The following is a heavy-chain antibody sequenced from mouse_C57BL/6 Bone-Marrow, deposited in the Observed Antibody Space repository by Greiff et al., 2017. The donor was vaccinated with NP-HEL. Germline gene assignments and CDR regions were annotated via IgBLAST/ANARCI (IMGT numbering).Heavy chain of an antibody. D-gene: IGHD4-1*01. CDR2: IHPNSGST. CDR1: GYTFTSYW. Sequence: QVQLQQPGAELVKPGASVKLSCKASGYTFTSYWMHWVKQRPGLGLEWIGMIHPNSGSTNYNEKFKSKATLTVDKSSSTAYMQLSSLTSEDSAVYYCASRTGTGYYFDYWGQGTTLTVSS. V-gene: IGHV1-64*01. J-gene: IGHJ2*01. CDR3: ASRTGTGYYFDY.